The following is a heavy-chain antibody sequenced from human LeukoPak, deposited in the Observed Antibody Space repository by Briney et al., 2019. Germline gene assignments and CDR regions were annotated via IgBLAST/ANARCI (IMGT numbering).Heavy chain of an antibody. CDR1: GYTFISYA. D-gene: IGHD2-2*01. CDR2: INPNSGGT. J-gene: IGHJ4*02. V-gene: IGHV1-2*02. CDR3: ARDWGYCSSTSCYWFDY. Sequence: GASVKVSCKASGYTFISYAMNWVRQAPGQGLEWMGWINPNSGGTNYAQKFQGRVTMTRDTSISTAYMELSRLRSDDTAVYYCARDWGYCSSTSCYWFDYWGQGTLVTVSS.